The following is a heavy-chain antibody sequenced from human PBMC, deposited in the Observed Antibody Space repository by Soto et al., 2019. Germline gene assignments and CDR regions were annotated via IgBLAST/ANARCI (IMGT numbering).Heavy chain of an antibody. D-gene: IGHD6-6*01. CDR3: AKDLTRQLAYWLDP. Sequence: SVKVSCKASGFSFTGYYIHWLRQAPGRGLEWMGWINAHSGGTEYAQKFQGRVTLTRDTSIATAYLTLTSLTSDDTALYYCAKDLTRQLAYWLDPWGQGTQVTVSS. J-gene: IGHJ5*02. V-gene: IGHV1-2*02. CDR2: INAHSGGT. CDR1: GFSFTGYY.